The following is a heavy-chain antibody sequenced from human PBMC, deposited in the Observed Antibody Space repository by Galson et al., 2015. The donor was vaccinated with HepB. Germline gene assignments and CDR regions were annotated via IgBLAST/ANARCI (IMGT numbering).Heavy chain of an antibody. D-gene: IGHD6-6*01. CDR3: ERAGRGYSSSSNLYFDY. J-gene: IGHJ4*02. V-gene: IGHV1-18*01. Sequence: SVKVSCKASGYTFTSYGISWVRQAPGQGLEWMGWISAYNGNPNYPQKLQGRVTMTTDTSTSTAYMELRSLRSDDAAVYYCERAGRGYSSSSNLYFDYWGQGTLVTVSS. CDR1: GYTFTSYG. CDR2: ISAYNGNP.